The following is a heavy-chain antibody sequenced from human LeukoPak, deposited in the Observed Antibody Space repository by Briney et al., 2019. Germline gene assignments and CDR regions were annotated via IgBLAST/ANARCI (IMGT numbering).Heavy chain of an antibody. V-gene: IGHV1-2*02. CDR2: INPNSGGT. J-gene: IGHJ4*02. D-gene: IGHD5-18*01. CDR3: ARERPLIPGYTYYYSEY. Sequence: ASVKVSCKASGYTFTGYYMHWVRQAPGQGLEWMGWINPNSGGTNYAQKFQGRVTMTMDTSISTAYMELSRLRSDDTTVSYCARERPLIPGYTYYYSEYWGQGTLVTASS. CDR1: GYTFTGYY.